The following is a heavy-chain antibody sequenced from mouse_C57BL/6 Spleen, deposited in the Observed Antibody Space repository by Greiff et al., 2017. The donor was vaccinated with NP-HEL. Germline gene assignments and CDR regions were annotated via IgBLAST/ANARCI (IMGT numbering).Heavy chain of an antibody. J-gene: IGHJ4*01. V-gene: IGHV7-3*01. D-gene: IGHD1-1*01. CDR3: ARYYYGSSYYTMDY. Sequence: DVMLVESGGGLVQPGGSLSLSCAASGFTFTDYYMNWVRQPPGKALEWLGFIRNKANGYTTEFSASVKGRFTISRDNSQSILYLQMNALRAEDSATYYCARYYYGSSYYTMDYWGQGTSVTVSS. CDR2: IRNKANGYTT. CDR1: GFTFTDYY.